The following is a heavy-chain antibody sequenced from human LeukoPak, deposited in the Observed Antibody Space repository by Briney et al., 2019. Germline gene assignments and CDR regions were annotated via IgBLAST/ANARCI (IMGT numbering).Heavy chain of an antibody. CDR2: INPNSGDT. V-gene: IGHV1-2*02. Sequence: ASVKVSCKASGYTFTDYYIHWVRQAPGQGLEWMGWINPNSGDTSYAQKFQSRVTMTRDTSISTAYMELSRLISDDTAVFYCARGEGRFGEFDFDSWGQGTLVTVSS. CDR1: GYTFTDYY. CDR3: ARGEGRFGEFDFDS. D-gene: IGHD3-10*01. J-gene: IGHJ4*02.